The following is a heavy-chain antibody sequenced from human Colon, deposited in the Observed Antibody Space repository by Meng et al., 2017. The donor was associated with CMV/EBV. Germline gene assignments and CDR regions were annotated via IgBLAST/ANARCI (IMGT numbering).Heavy chain of an antibody. CDR1: GTSISSQY. CDR2: MYHSGIT. D-gene: IGHD3-3*01. J-gene: IGHJ6*02. V-gene: IGHV4-59*11. Sequence: GSLRLSCSVSGTSISSQYWSWIRQAPGKGLEWIGFMYHSGITAYNPSLESRVTMSVDVSKNDFSLTLNSATAADTAVCYCARTFWSGYFYGLDVWGPGTTVTVSS. CDR3: ARTFWSGYFYGLDV.